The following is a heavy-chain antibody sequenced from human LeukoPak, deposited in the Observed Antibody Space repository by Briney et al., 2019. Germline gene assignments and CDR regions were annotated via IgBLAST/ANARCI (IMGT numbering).Heavy chain of an antibody. V-gene: IGHV3-23*01. Sequence: GASLRLSCAASGFIFSNYATSWVCQAPGKGLEWVSAIGGRDGGTYYVDSVKGRFTVSRDDPKNTLYLQMNTLRVEDTAVYYCAKWGDYDILTGYYDSDYWGHGTLVAVSS. J-gene: IGHJ4*01. CDR2: IGGRDGGT. D-gene: IGHD3-9*01. CDR1: GFIFSNYA. CDR3: AKWGDYDILTGYYDSDY.